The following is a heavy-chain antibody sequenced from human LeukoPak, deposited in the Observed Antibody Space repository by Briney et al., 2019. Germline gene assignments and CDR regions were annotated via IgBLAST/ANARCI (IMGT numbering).Heavy chain of an antibody. J-gene: IGHJ5*02. D-gene: IGHD6-19*01. CDR3: ARDGDSSGWYNWFDP. CDR1: GGTFSSYA. Sequence: SVKGSCKASGGTFSSYAISWVRQAPGQGLEWMGGIIPIFGTANYAQKFQGRVTITADESTGTAYMELSSLRSEDTAVYYCARDGDSSGWYNWFDPWGQGTLVTVSS. V-gene: IGHV1-69*13. CDR2: IIPIFGTA.